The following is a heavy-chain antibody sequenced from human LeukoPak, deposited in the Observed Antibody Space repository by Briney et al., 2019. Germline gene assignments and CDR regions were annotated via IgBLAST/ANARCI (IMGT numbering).Heavy chain of an antibody. V-gene: IGHV3-21*01. Sequence: GGSLRLSCAASGFTFSSYSMNWVRQAPGKGLEWVSSISSSSSYIYYADSVKGRFTISRDDAKNSLYLQMNSLRAEDTAVYYCARAVAGGRFDYWGQGTLVTVSS. J-gene: IGHJ4*02. CDR3: ARAVAGGRFDY. D-gene: IGHD6-19*01. CDR2: ISSSSSYI. CDR1: GFTFSSYS.